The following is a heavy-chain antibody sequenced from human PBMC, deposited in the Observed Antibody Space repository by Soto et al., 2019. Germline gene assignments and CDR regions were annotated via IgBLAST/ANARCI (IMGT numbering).Heavy chain of an antibody. CDR3: ARDNMVSHFGLGTFDF. J-gene: IGHJ4*02. V-gene: IGHV1-18*04. CDR1: GYTFSSFG. Sequence: ASVEVSCKASGYTFSSFGISWVRQAPGQGLEWMGWISGYNGDSLYAQRFQGRLSLTTDTSTGTAYMELRRLRSDDTAVYYCARDNMVSHFGLGTFDFWGQGTVVTVSS. D-gene: IGHD3-10*01. CDR2: ISGYNGDS.